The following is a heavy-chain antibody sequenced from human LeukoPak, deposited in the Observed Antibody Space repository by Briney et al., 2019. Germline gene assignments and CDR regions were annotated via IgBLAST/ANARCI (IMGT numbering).Heavy chain of an antibody. CDR2: VYGGSST. J-gene: IGHJ4*02. D-gene: IGHD4-17*01. CDR1: GITVSSNY. CDR3: ARGEDYGDYFDF. V-gene: IGHV3-66*01. Sequence: GGSLRLSCAASGITVSSNYMSWVRQAPGKGLEWVSVVYGGSSTYYADSVKGRFTIPRDNSKNTLYLQMNSLRAEDTAVYYCARGEDYGDYFDFWGQGTLVTVSS.